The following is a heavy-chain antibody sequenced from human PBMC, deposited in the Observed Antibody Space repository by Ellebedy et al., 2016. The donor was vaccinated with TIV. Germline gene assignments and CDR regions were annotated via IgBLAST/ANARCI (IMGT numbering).Heavy chain of an antibody. CDR3: ARGFHRYCSSTSCPKKSYYYYMDV. CDR2: INHSGST. Sequence: SATLSLTXAVYGGSFSGYYWSWIRQPPGKGLEWIGEINHSGSTNYNPSLKSRVTISVDTSKNQFSLKLSSVTAADTAVYYCARGFHRYCSSTSCPKKSYYYYMDVWGKGTTVTVSS. D-gene: IGHD2-2*01. CDR1: GGSFSGYY. V-gene: IGHV4-34*01. J-gene: IGHJ6*03.